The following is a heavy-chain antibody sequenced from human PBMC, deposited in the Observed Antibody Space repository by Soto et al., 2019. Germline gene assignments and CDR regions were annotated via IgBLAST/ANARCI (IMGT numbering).Heavy chain of an antibody. D-gene: IGHD6-6*01. Sequence: QVQLVQPGAEVKKPGASVKFSCKASGYIFTNFYIHWVRQAPGQGLEWIGIINPNGGSTNYAQNFQGRSNMTRDTSTSTVYMDLSSLRSEDTAVYYCTRGLASGDYWGQGTLITVSS. CDR2: INPNGGST. J-gene: IGHJ4*02. V-gene: IGHV1-46*03. CDR3: TRGLASGDY. CDR1: GYIFTNFY.